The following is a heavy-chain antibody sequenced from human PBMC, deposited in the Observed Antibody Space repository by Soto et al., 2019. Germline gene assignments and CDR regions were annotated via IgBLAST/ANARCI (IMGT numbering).Heavy chain of an antibody. CDR3: ASETGTTLWHDAFDI. Sequence: SVKVSCKASGGTFSSYAISWVRQAPGQGLEWMGGIIPIFGTANYAQKFQGRVTITADESTSTAYMELSSLRSEGTAVYYCASETGTTLWHDAFDIWGQGTMVTV. CDR1: GGTFSSYA. D-gene: IGHD1-7*01. V-gene: IGHV1-69*13. J-gene: IGHJ3*02. CDR2: IIPIFGTA.